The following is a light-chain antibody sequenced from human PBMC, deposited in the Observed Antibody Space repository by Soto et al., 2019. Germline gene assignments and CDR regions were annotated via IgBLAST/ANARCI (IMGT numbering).Light chain of an antibody. CDR2: AAS. CDR3: QQYGSAPLT. V-gene: IGKV3-20*01. CDR1: LSVASNY. J-gene: IGKJ1*01. Sequence: EIVLTQSPGTLPLSPGERATLSCMASLSVASNYVAWYQQKPGQAPRILIYAASRRATGIPYRFSGSGSGTDFTLSISRLEPEDFAVYYCQQYGSAPLTFGQGTKLEIK.